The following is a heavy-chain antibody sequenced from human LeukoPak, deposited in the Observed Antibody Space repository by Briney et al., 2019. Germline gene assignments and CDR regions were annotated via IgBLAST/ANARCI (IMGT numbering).Heavy chain of an antibody. J-gene: IGHJ4*02. D-gene: IGHD2-15*01. CDR2: ISSSSSYI. CDR1: GFTFSSYS. Sequence: GGSLRLSCAASGFTFSSYSMNWVRQAPGKGLEWVSSISSSSSYIYYADSVKGRFTISRVNAKNSLYLQMNSLRAEDTAAYYCARARVASQRGASFDYWGQGTLVTVSS. CDR3: ARARVASQRGASFDY. V-gene: IGHV3-21*01.